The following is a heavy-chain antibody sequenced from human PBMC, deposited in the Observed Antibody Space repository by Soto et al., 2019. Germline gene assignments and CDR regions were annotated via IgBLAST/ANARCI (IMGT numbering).Heavy chain of an antibody. J-gene: IGHJ4*02. CDR1: GGSISSGGYY. CDR2: IYYSGST. Sequence: SETLSLTCTVSGGSISSGGYYWSWIRQHPGKGLEWIGYIYYSGSTYYNPSLKSRVTISVDTSKNQFSLKLSSVTAADTAVYYCAREGTYYYDSGGYYSRHGPIDYWGQGTLVTVAS. CDR3: AREGTYYYDSGGYYSRHGPIDY. D-gene: IGHD3-22*01. V-gene: IGHV4-31*03.